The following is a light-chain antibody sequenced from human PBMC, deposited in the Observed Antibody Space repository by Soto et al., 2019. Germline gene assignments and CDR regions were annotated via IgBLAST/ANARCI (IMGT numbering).Light chain of an antibody. Sequence: DIQMTQSPSTLSASVGDRVTITCRASQSISSWLAWYQQRPGKAPNLLIYKASSLESGVPLRFSGSGSGTEFTLTISSLQPDDFATYYCQHYHSYPWTFGQGTKVEIK. CDR3: QHYHSYPWT. V-gene: IGKV1-5*03. CDR2: KAS. J-gene: IGKJ1*01. CDR1: QSISSW.